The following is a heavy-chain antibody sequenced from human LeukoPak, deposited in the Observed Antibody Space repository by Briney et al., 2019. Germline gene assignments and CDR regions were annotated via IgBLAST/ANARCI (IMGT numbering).Heavy chain of an antibody. J-gene: IGHJ4*02. D-gene: IGHD3-22*01. CDR3: AKGSYYDSSGSFYFEY. Sequence: PGGSLRLSCAASGFTFSSYAMSWVRQAPGKGLEWVSGISGSGDNTYYADSVKGRFTISRDNSKNTLYVQVNSLGTEGTAAYYCAKGSYYDSSGSFYFEYWGQGTLVTVSS. V-gene: IGHV3-23*01. CDR2: ISGSGDNT. CDR1: GFTFSSYA.